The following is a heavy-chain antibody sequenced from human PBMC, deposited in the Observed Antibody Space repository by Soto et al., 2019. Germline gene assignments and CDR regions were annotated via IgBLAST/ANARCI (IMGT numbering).Heavy chain of an antibody. V-gene: IGHV6-1*01. J-gene: IGHJ4*02. D-gene: IGHD3-16*01. CDR1: GDSVSSTSTA. Sequence: QVQLQQSGPGLVKPSQTLSLTCAISGDSVSSTSTAWNWIRQSPSRGLEWLGRTYYRAKWYTDYAVSVKSRITINPVPPKNQYSLHLNSVPPEDTAVYYCARDGGRGFDYWGQGTQVTVSS. CDR2: TYYRAKWYT. CDR3: ARDGGRGFDY.